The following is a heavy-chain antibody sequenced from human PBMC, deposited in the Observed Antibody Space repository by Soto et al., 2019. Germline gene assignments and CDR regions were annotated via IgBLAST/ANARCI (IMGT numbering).Heavy chain of an antibody. CDR1: GSTFSTYP. CDR3: AKPPDYNWNDY. Sequence: EVQLLESGGAWVHPGGPRGLSFEAPGSTFSTYPWTWCGRVPGKGLEWISAVSGSGGSTYYADSVKGRFTISRDNSKDTLYLQMNNLRAEDTAVYYCAKPPDYNWNDYWGQGTLVTVSS. J-gene: IGHJ4*02. D-gene: IGHD1-20*01. CDR2: VSGSGGST. V-gene: IGHV3-23*01.